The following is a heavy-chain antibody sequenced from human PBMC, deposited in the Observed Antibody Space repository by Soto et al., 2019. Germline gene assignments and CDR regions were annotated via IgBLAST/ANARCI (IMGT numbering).Heavy chain of an antibody. D-gene: IGHD2-15*01. CDR1: GFTFSSYG. Sequence: QVQLVESGGGVVQPGRSLRLSCAASGFTFSSYGMHWVRQAPGKGLEWVAVIWYDGSNKYYADSVKGRFTISRDNSKNTLYLQMNSLRAEDTVVYYCARDRYCSGGSCYRYYYYGMDVSGQGTTVTVSS. CDR3: ARDRYCSGGSCYRYYYYGMDV. V-gene: IGHV3-33*01. CDR2: IWYDGSNK. J-gene: IGHJ6*02.